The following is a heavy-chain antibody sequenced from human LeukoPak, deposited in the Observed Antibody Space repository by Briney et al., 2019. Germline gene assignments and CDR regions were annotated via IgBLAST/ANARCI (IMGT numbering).Heavy chain of an antibody. V-gene: IGHV4-4*07. CDR3: ARDGGSEGGSYYVHYYYYYYMDV. CDR2: IYTSGST. J-gene: IGHJ6*03. D-gene: IGHD1-26*01. CDR1: GGSISSYC. Sequence: PSETLSLTCTVSGGSISSYCWSRIRQPAGKGLEWIGRIYTSGSTNYNPSLKSRVTMSVDTSKNQFSLKLSSVTAADTAVYYCARDGGSEGGSYYVHYYYYYYMDVWGKGTTVTVSS.